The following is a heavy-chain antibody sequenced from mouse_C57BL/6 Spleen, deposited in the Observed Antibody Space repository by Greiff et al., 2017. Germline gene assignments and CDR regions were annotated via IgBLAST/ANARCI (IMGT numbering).Heavy chain of an antibody. Sequence: EVQLQESGPELVKPGASVKISCKASGYSFTGYYMNWVKQSPEKSLEWIGEINPSTGGTTYNQKFKAKATLTVDKSSSTAYMQLKSLTSEDSAVYYCAREGDLLLGYAMDYWGQGTSVTVSS. CDR2: INPSTGGT. V-gene: IGHV1-42*01. D-gene: IGHD2-1*01. CDR1: GYSFTGYY. J-gene: IGHJ4*01. CDR3: AREGDLLLGYAMDY.